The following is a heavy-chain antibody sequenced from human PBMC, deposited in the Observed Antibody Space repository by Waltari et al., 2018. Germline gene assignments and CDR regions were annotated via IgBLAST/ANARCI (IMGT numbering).Heavy chain of an antibody. CDR1: GFSVSDNF. CDR2: SYTVGTT. D-gene: IGHD2-15*01. J-gene: IGHJ6*03. Sequence: EVEVVESGGGLMQPGGSLRLSCAASGFSVSDNFISWVRQAPGKGLEWVSISYTVGTTYFAESVKGRFTISRDNSRNTVYLQMNSLRVEDTAVYFCARVAGTALHRYYHYYMDLWGKGTTVTVSS. V-gene: IGHV3-53*01. CDR3: ARVAGTALHRYYHYYMDL.